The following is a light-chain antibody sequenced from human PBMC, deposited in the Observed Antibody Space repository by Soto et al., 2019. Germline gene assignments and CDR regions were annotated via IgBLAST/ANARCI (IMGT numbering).Light chain of an antibody. V-gene: IGKV3-15*01. CDR2: GAS. J-gene: IGKJ1*01. CDR3: QQYNNWTSRT. CDR1: KSVSST. Sequence: EILVTQSPATLSCPPRERATLSYRDSKSVSSTLAMYNQQNREDPRLLMYGASTRATGIPPRFSGSGSGTQFTLPISSLQPADFAVYYCQQYNNWTSRTFGQGTKVDI.